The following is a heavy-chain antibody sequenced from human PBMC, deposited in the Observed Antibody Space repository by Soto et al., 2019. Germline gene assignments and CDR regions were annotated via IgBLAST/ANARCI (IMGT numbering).Heavy chain of an antibody. CDR3: ARGYCSSTSCWDY. CDR2: ISSASSYI. V-gene: IGHV3-21*01. J-gene: IGHJ4*02. Sequence: PGGSLRLSCAVSGFTFSTYTMNWVRQAPGKGLEWVSSISSASSYIYYADSVKGRFTISRDNAKNSLYLQMNSLRAEDMAVYYCARGYCSSTSCWDYWGQGTLVTVSS. D-gene: IGHD2-2*01. CDR1: GFTFSTYT.